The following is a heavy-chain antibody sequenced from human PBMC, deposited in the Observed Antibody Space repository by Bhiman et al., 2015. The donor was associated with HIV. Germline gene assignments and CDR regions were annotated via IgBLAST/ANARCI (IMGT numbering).Heavy chain of an antibody. Sequence: EVQLVESGGGLVKPGGSLRLSCAASGFTFSSYSMNWVRQAPGKGLEWVSSISSSSSYIYYADSLKGRFTISRDNAKNSLYLQMNSLRAEDTAVFYCARDRPYNWNWGSYYYGMDVWGQGTTVTVSS. V-gene: IGHV3-21*03. CDR3: ARDRPYNWNWGSYYYGMDV. CDR2: ISSSSSYI. CDR1: GFTFSSYS. D-gene: IGHD1-7*01. J-gene: IGHJ6*02.